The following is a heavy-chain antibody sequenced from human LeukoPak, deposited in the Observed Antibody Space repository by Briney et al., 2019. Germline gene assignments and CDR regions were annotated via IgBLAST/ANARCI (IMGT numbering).Heavy chain of an antibody. Sequence: SETLSLTCAVYGGPFSGYYWSWIRQPPGKGLEWIGEINHSGSTNYNPSLKSRVTISVDTSKNQFSLKLSSVTAADTAVYYCARGETGSSHYTRYYFDYWGQGTLVTVSS. CDR3: ARGETGSSHYTRYYFDY. V-gene: IGHV4-34*01. J-gene: IGHJ4*02. D-gene: IGHD2-15*01. CDR2: INHSGST. CDR1: GGPFSGYY.